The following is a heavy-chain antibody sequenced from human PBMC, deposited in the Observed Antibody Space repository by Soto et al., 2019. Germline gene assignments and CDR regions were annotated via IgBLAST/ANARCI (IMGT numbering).Heavy chain of an antibody. CDR3: AKGGRQWLVTSDFNY. CDR1: GFTFSSYG. V-gene: IGHV3-33*06. CDR2: IWYDGSNK. D-gene: IGHD6-19*01. J-gene: IGHJ4*02. Sequence: VGSLRLSCAASGFTFSSYGMHWVRQAPGKGLEWVAVIWYDGSNKYYADSVKGRFTISRDNSKNTLYLQMNSLRADDTAVYYCAKGGRQWLVTSDFNYWGQGALVTVSS.